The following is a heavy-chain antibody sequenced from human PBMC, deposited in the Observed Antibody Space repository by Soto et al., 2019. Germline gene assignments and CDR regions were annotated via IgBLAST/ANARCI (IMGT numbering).Heavy chain of an antibody. V-gene: IGHV3-30-3*01. CDR1: GFTFSSYA. CDR3: ARDSSSWYSFYYYGMDV. J-gene: IGHJ6*02. Sequence: GGSLRLSCAASGFTFSSYAMHWVRQAPGKGLEWVAVISYDGSNKYYADSVKGRFTISRDNSKNTLYLQMNSLRAEDTAVYYCARDSSSWYSFYYYGMDVWGQETTVTVSS. D-gene: IGHD6-13*01. CDR2: ISYDGSNK.